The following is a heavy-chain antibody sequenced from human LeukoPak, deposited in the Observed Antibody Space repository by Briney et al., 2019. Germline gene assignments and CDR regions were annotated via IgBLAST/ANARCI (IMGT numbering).Heavy chain of an antibody. V-gene: IGHV3-7*01. CDR1: GLIFTDHW. Sequence: GGSLRLSCVASGLIFTDHWMSWVRQAPGKGLDWVANIKEDESAKFYADSVRGRFTISRDNAKNSVYLEMNNLRVEDTAVYYCARAVDVADYWGRGTLVTVSS. J-gene: IGHJ4*02. CDR2: IKEDESAK. CDR3: ARAVDVADY. D-gene: IGHD3-16*01.